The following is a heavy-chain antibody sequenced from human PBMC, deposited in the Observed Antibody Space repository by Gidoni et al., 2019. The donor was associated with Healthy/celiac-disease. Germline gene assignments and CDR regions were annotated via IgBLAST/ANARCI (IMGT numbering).Heavy chain of an antibody. CDR1: GGSISSSSYY. J-gene: IGHJ5*02. CDR2: IYYSGST. CDR3: ARHIRNFWSGYWNLNWFDP. Sequence: QLQLQESGPGLVKPSETLSLTCTVSGGSISSSSYYWGWIRQPPGKGLEWIGSIYYSGSTYYNPSLKSRVTISVDTSKNQFSLKLSSVTAADTAVYYCARHIRNFWSGYWNLNWFDPWGQGTLVTVSS. D-gene: IGHD3-3*01. V-gene: IGHV4-39*01.